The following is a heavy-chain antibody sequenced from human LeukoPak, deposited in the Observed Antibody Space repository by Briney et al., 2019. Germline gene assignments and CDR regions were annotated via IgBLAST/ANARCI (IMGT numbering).Heavy chain of an antibody. Sequence: PGGSLRLSCAASGFTLSSYAMSWVRQAPGKGLEWVSAISDSGNTYHADSVKGRFTISRDNAKNSLYLQMNSLRAEDTAVYYCARDLYSAAYSYGWFDPWGQGTLVTVSS. CDR2: ISDSGNT. J-gene: IGHJ5*02. CDR3: ARDLYSAAYSYGWFDP. D-gene: IGHD5-18*01. V-gene: IGHV3-23*01. CDR1: GFTLSSYA.